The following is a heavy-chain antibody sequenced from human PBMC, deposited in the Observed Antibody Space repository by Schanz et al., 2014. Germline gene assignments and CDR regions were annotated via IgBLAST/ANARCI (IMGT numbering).Heavy chain of an antibody. J-gene: IGHJ4*02. CDR3: ASADYTNYFDY. V-gene: IGHV3-30*04. CDR2: ISYDGRSK. CDR1: GFTFSIYA. D-gene: IGHD4-4*01. Sequence: QVQLVDSGGGVVQLGRSLRLSCAASGFTFSIYAMHWVRQAPGKGLEWVAVISYDGRSKDYADSVKGRFTISRDNSKNTVFLQMNSLRGEDTAVYYCASADYTNYFDYWGQGTLVTVSS.